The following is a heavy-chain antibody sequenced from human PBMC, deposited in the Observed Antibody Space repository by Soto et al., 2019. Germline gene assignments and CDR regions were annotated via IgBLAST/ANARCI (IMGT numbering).Heavy chain of an antibody. D-gene: IGHD2-15*01. CDR1: GFTFSSYA. J-gene: IGHJ3*01. CDR2: ISVSGGST. V-gene: IGHV3-23*01. CDR3: ARSGSGRTDAFDV. Sequence: GGSLRLSCAASGFTFSSYALSWVRQAPGEGLEWVSGISVSGGSTYYADSLKGRFTISRDNSKNTPYLQMNSLRAEDTAKYYCARSGSGRTDAFDVWGQGTMVTVSS.